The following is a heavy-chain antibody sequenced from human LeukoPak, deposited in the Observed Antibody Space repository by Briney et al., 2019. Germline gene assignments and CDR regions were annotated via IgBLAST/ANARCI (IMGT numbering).Heavy chain of an antibody. D-gene: IGHD1-26*01. V-gene: IGHV3-23*01. J-gene: IGHJ4*02. Sequence: PGGSLRLSCAASGLTFSSYTMSWVRQAPGKGLEWVSAISAGGGNTYYADSVKGRFTISRDNSKNTLYLQMNSLRAEDTAVYSCAVPQWELLNWGQGTLVTVSP. CDR3: AVPQWELLN. CDR2: ISAGGGNT. CDR1: GLTFSSYT.